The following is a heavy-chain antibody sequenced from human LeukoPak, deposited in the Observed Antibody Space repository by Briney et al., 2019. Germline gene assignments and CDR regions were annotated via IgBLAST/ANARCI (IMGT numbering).Heavy chain of an antibody. V-gene: IGHV4-61*01. CDR2: IYYSGST. J-gene: IGHJ6*04. CDR3: ASLLRYFDWLLAPSYYYGMDV. Sequence: SETLSLTCTVSGGSVSSDSYYWSWIRQPPGKGLEWIGYIYYSGSTNYNPSLKSRVTISVDTSKNQFSLKLSSVTAADTAVYYCASLLRYFDWLLAPSYYYGMDVWGKGTTVTVSS. CDR1: GGSVSSDSYY. D-gene: IGHD3-9*01.